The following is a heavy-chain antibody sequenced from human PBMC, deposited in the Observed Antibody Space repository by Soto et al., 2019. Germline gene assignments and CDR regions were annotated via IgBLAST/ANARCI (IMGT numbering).Heavy chain of an antibody. CDR1: GGSSSSSSYY. CDR2: IYYSGST. CDR3: AGRGFRGVISNWFDP. Sequence: QLQLQESGPGLGKPAETLSLTCTVSGGSSSSSSYYWGWIRQPPVQGLEWIGSIYYSGSTYYNPYLKRRVTISVDTSKNQFALRLSSVTAADTAVYYCAGRGFRGVISNWFDPWGQGTLVTVSS. J-gene: IGHJ5*02. V-gene: IGHV4-39*01. D-gene: IGHD3-10*01.